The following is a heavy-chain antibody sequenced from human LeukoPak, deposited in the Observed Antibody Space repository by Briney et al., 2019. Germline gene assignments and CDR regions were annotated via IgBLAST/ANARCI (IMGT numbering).Heavy chain of an antibody. D-gene: IGHD1-26*01. CDR2: ISGSDGTT. V-gene: IGHV3-23*01. CDR3: ARQYSGSYFDS. CDR1: GFTFSSYA. J-gene: IGHJ4*02. Sequence: GGSLRLSCAASGFTFSSYAMSWVRQAPGKGLEWVSSISGSDGTTYYADSVKGRFTVSRDNAKNSLYLQMNSLRAEDTAVYYCARQYSGSYFDSWGQGTLVTVSS.